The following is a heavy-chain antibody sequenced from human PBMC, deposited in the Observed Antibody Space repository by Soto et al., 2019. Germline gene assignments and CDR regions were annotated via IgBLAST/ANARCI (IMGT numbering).Heavy chain of an antibody. V-gene: IGHV1-2*04. D-gene: IGHD3-10*01. CDR2: INPNSGGT. J-gene: IGHJ6*02. CDR1: GYTFTGYY. CDR3: AITMVRGVIGGMDV. Sequence: QVQLVQSGAEVKKPGASVKVSCKASGYTFTGYYMHWVRQAPGQGLEWMGWINPNSGGTNYAQKFQGWVTMTRDTSISTAYMEVSRLRSDDTAVYYCAITMVRGVIGGMDVWGQGTTVTVSS.